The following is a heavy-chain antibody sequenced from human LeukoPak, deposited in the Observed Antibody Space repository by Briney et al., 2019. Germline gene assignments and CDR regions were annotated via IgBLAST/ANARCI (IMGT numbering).Heavy chain of an antibody. CDR3: AIELLVVPAARTIAFDY. V-gene: IGHV1-46*01. CDR1: GYTFTSYY. CDR2: INPSGGIT. Sequence: ASVRVSCKASGYTFTSYYMHWVRQAPGQGLEGMGIINPSGGITSYPQQFLRRVTMTSDMSTSSFYMELSSLRSDDTAVYYCAIELLVVPAARTIAFDYWGQGTLVTVSS. J-gene: IGHJ4*02. D-gene: IGHD2-2*01.